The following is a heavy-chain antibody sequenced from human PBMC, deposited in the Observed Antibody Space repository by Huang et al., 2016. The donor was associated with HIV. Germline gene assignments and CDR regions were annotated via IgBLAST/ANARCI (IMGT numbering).Heavy chain of an antibody. CDR2: LYYTGKM. D-gene: IGHD3-3*01. CDR1: GGSINTGRYY. V-gene: IGHV4-39*01. J-gene: IGHJ2*01. CDR3: ARNHDFWRGRMFAISYFDV. Sequence: QMRFQESGPGLVKPSGTLSLTCNVSGGSINTGRYYWGWIRQPPGKGLEWVGSLYYTGKMHYDSSFKGRLTMAADTSKNQFSLNLSSVTAADTAIYYCARNHDFWRGRMFAISYFDVWGRGTLVTVAS.